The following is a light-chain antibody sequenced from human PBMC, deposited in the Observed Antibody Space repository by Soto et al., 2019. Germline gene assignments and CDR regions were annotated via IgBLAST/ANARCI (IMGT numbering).Light chain of an antibody. Sequence: VLTQSPSASASLGASVKLTCTLSSGHSSYAIAWHQQQPEKGPRYLMKLNSDGSHSKGDGIPDRFSGSSSGAERYLTISSLRSGDEADFYCQPWGTGPAVFGGGTQRTVL. CDR1: SGHSSYA. CDR3: QPWGTGPAV. J-gene: IGLJ7*01. V-gene: IGLV4-69*01. CDR2: LNSDGSH.